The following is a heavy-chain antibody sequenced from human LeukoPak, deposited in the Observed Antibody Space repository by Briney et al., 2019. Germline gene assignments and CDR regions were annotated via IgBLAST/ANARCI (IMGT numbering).Heavy chain of an antibody. CDR3: ARLAAAGTDY. J-gene: IGHJ4*02. CDR2: IYYSGST. D-gene: IGHD6-13*01. V-gene: IGHV4-59*01. Sequence: SETLSLTCTVSGGSISSYYWSWIRQPPGKGLEWIGYIYYSGSTNYNPSLKSRVTVSVDTSKNQFSLKLSSVTAADTAVYYCARLAAAGTDYWGQGTLVTVSS. CDR1: GGSISSYY.